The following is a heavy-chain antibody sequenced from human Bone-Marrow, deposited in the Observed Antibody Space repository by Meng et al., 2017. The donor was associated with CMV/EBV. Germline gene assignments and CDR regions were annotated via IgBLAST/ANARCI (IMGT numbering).Heavy chain of an antibody. Sequence: GESLKISCAASGFTFSNYWMSWVRQAPGKGLEWVANINQDGSDDYYVDSVKGRFTISRDNTKNSLYLQMTGLRAEDSAVYYCARHTRSWPGDYWGQGTLVTVS. J-gene: IGHJ4*02. V-gene: IGHV3-7*01. CDR3: ARHTRSWPGDY. CDR1: GFTFSNYW. D-gene: IGHD1-26*01. CDR2: INQDGSDD.